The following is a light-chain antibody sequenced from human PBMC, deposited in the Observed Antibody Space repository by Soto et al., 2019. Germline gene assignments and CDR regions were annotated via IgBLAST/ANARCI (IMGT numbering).Light chain of an antibody. J-gene: IGKJ1*01. CDR2: GAS. CDR1: QSVSSN. CDR3: QQYNNWPRT. Sequence: EIVLTQSPGTLSLSPGERATLSCRASQSVSSNFLAWHQEKPGQAPRLLIYGASTRATGIPARFSGSGSGTEFTLTISSLQSEDFAVYYCQQYNNWPRTFGQGTKVDIK. V-gene: IGKV3-15*01.